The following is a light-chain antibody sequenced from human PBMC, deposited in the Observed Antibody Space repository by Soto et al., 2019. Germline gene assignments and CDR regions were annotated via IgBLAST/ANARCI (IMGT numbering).Light chain of an antibody. J-gene: IGKJ1*01. CDR3: QQYSEYPWT. CDR2: KAS. Sequence: DIQMTQSPSTLSASVGDRVTITCRASQSLSSKLAWYQQRPGTAPKLFIYKASSLESGVPSRFSGSESGTEFPLTISSLQPDDLATYYCQQYSEYPWTFGQGSKVEIK. V-gene: IGKV1-5*03. CDR1: QSLSSK.